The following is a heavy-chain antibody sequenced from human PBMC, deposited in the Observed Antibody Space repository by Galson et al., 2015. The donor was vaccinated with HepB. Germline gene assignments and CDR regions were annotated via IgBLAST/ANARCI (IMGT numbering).Heavy chain of an antibody. CDR1: GFTFSSYG. Sequence: SLRLSCAASGFTFSSYGMHWVRQAPGKGLEWVAVISYDGSNKYYADSVKGRFTISRDNSKNTLYLQMNSLRAEDTAVYYCARWLGSSWGQGTLVTVSS. V-gene: IGHV3-30*03. CDR3: ARWLGSS. J-gene: IGHJ4*02. D-gene: IGHD6-19*01. CDR2: ISYDGSNK.